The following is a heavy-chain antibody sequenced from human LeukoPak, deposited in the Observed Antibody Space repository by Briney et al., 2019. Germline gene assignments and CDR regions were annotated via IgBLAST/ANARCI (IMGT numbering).Heavy chain of an antibody. CDR1: GITFSNHN. CDR2: ISSSGSYI. Sequence: PGGSLRLSCTASGITFSNHNMNWVRQAPGKGLEWVSSISSSGSYIYYADSVKGRFTISRDNAKNTLYLQMNSLRAEDTAVYYCARDDGTLPYYYMDVWGKGTTVTVSS. V-gene: IGHV3-21*01. CDR3: ARDDGTLPYYYMDV. J-gene: IGHJ6*03.